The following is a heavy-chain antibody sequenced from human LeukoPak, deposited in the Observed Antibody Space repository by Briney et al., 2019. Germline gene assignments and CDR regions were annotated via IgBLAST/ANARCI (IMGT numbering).Heavy chain of an antibody. Sequence: GRSLRLSCAASGFTFSNYGMHWVRQAPGKGLEWVAVISTDGRNIYYADSVRGRFTISRDNSKNTVYLQLNSLRAEDTAVYYCAKAGDAYSGYDPSGDYWGQGTLVTVSS. CDR3: AKAGDAYSGYDPSGDY. D-gene: IGHD5-12*01. J-gene: IGHJ4*02. V-gene: IGHV3-30*18. CDR1: GFTFSNYG. CDR2: ISTDGRNI.